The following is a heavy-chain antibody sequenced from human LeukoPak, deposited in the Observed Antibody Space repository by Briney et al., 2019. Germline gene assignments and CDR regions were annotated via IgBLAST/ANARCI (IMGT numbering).Heavy chain of an antibody. CDR3: AKDGGYYYGDDGFYFFDY. CDR1: GFTFNIYA. CDR2: ISTSGGRT. V-gene: IGHV3-23*01. D-gene: IGHD3-10*01. Sequence: GGSLRLSCEGSGFTFNIYAMTWVRQAPGKGLEWVSAISTSGGRTYYADSVNGRFTISRDNSKNTLYLQMNGLRAEDTAVYYCAKDGGYYYGDDGFYFFDYWGQGTLVTVSS. J-gene: IGHJ4*02.